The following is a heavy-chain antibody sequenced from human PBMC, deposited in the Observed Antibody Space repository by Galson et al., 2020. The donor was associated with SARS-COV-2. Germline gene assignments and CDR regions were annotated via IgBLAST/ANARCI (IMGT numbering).Heavy chain of an antibody. D-gene: IGHD3-3*01. V-gene: IGHV4-39*01. CDR3: ARTTIFGVVDRFGY. CDR1: GGSISSSSYY. J-gene: IGHJ4*02. CDR2: IYYSGST. Sequence: SETLSLTCTVSGGSISSSSYYWGWIRQPPGKGLEWIGSIYYSGSTYYNPSLKSRVTISVDTSKNQFSLKLSSVTAADTAVYYCARTTIFGVVDRFGYWGQGTLVTVSS.